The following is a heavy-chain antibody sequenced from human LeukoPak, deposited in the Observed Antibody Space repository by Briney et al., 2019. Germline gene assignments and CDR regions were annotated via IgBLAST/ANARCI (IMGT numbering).Heavy chain of an antibody. J-gene: IGHJ4*02. CDR3: ARGHTWGPYCDYGDLGLDY. Sequence: SETLSLTCAVYGGSFSGYYWSWIRQPPGKGLEWIGEINHSGSTNYNPSLKSRVTISVDTSKNQFSLKLSSVTAADTAVYYCARGHTWGPYCDYGDLGLDYWGQGTLVTVSS. CDR2: INHSGST. CDR1: GGSFSGYY. V-gene: IGHV4-34*01. D-gene: IGHD4-17*01.